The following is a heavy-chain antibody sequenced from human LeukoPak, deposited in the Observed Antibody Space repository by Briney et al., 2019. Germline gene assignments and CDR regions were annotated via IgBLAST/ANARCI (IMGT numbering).Heavy chain of an antibody. Sequence: SGTLSITCAVYGGSFSGYYWSWIRQPPGKGLEWIGEINHSGSTNYNPSLKSRVTISVDTSKNQFSLKLSSVTAADTAVYYCASGGAVAAEYYFDYWGQGTLVTVSS. D-gene: IGHD6-19*01. CDR2: INHSGST. CDR1: GGSFSGYY. J-gene: IGHJ4*02. CDR3: ASGGAVAAEYYFDY. V-gene: IGHV4-34*01.